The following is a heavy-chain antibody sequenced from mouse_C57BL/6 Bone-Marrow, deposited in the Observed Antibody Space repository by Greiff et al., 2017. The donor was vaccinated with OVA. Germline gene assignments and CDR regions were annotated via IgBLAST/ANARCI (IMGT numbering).Heavy chain of an antibody. D-gene: IGHD3-3*01. J-gene: IGHJ2*01. CDR3: ARTGPGVFDY. CDR1: GYTFTSYW. Sequence: VQLQQSGAELVKPGASVKLSCKASGYTFTSYWMHWVKQRPGQGLEWIGMIHPNSGSTNYNEKFKSKATLTVDKSSSTAYMQLSSLTSEDSAVYYCARTGPGVFDYWGQGTTLTVSS. CDR2: IHPNSGST. V-gene: IGHV1-64*01.